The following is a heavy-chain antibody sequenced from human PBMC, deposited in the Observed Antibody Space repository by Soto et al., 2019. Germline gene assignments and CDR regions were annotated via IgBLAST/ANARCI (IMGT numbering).Heavy chain of an antibody. CDR2: IRQDGSKK. CDR3: ARYTRNFDS. V-gene: IGHV3-7*03. Sequence: EVQLLESGGGLVQPGGSLRLSCAASGFTFSSYWMSWVRQAPGKGLEWVATIRQDGSKKYYVDSLKGRLTISRDNAENSLHLQVDSLRAEDTAVYYCARYTRNFDSWGQGTLVTVSS. J-gene: IGHJ4*02. D-gene: IGHD2-2*01. CDR1: GFTFSSYW.